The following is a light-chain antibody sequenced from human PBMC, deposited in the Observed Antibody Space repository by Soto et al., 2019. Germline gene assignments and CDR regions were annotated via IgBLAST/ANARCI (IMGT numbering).Light chain of an antibody. CDR2: AAS. Sequence: DIQMTQSPASLSASVGDRVTITCRASQSISRYLNWYLQRPGKAPELLIYAASNLHDGVPSRFSGSGSGTEFTLTISSLQAEDVAVYYCQQYYGTPYTFGQGTKLEIK. CDR1: QSISRY. J-gene: IGKJ2*01. CDR3: QQYYGTPYT. V-gene: IGKV1-39*01.